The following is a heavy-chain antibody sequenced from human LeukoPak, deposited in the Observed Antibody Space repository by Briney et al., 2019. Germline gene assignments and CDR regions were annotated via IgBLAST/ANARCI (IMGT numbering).Heavy chain of an antibody. J-gene: IGHJ3*02. Sequence: SETLSLTCTVSGGSISSYYWSWIRQPPGKGLEWIGYIYYSGSTNYNPSLKSRVTISVDTSKNQFSLKLSSVTAADTAVYYCASIYGDNSGVAFDIWGQGTMVTVSS. CDR3: ASIYGDNSGVAFDI. CDR1: GGSISSYY. CDR2: IYYSGST. V-gene: IGHV4-59*12. D-gene: IGHD4/OR15-4a*01.